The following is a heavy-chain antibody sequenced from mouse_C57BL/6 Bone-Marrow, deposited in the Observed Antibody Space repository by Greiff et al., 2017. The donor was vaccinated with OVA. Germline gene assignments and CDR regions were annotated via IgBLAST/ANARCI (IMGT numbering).Heavy chain of an antibody. CDR1: GYTFTSYW. V-gene: IGHV1-55*01. J-gene: IGHJ4*01. CDR2: IYPGSGST. D-gene: IGHD1-1*01. CDR3: ATPYYYGSSPYYAMDY. Sequence: VQLQQSGAELVKPGASVKMSCKASGYTFTSYWITWVKQRPGQGLEWIGDIYPGSGSTNYNEKFKSKATLTVDTSSSTAYMQLSSLTSEDSAVYYCATPYYYGSSPYYAMDYWGQGTSVTVSS.